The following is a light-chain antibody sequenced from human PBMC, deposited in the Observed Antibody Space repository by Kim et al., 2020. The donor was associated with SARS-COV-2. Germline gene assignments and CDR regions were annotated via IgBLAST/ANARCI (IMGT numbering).Light chain of an antibody. CDR2: WAS. CDR3: QQYYSVPLT. Sequence: IVMTQSPDSLAVSLGERATINCKSSQSVLYSSNNKNYLAWYQQKPGQPPKVLIYWASTRESGVPDRFNGSGSGTDFTLTISSLQAEDVAVYYCQQYYSVPLTFGGGTKVDIK. V-gene: IGKV4-1*01. J-gene: IGKJ4*01. CDR1: QSVLYSSNNKNY.